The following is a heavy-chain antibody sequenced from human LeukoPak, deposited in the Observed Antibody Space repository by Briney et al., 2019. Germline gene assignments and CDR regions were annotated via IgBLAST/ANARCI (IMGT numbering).Heavy chain of an antibody. V-gene: IGHV3-43*02. J-gene: IGHJ4*02. CDR1: GFTFDDYA. CDR3: ATAHGSRTGDFEY. Sequence: PGGSLRLSCAASGFTFDDYAMHWVRQAPGVGLGWVSLISGDSDYTYYADSVKGRFAISRDNSKNSLYLQMNTLRTEDNALYHCATAHGSRTGDFEYWGQGTLVTVSS. D-gene: IGHD3-10*01. CDR2: ISGDSDYT.